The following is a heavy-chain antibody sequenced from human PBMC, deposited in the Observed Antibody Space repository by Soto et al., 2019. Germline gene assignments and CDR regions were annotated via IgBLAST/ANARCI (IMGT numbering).Heavy chain of an antibody. D-gene: IGHD6-13*01. CDR2: IYYSGST. J-gene: IGHJ1*01. Sequence: QLQLQESGPGLVKPSETLSLTCTVSGGSISSSSYYWGWIRQPPGKGLEWIGSIYYSGSTYYNPSLKRRVTLSVDPSKNQFSLKVSCVTAADTAVYYCARHEQLESSGYFQHWGKGTLVTVSS. CDR1: GGSISSSSYY. CDR3: ARHEQLESSGYFQH. V-gene: IGHV4-39*01.